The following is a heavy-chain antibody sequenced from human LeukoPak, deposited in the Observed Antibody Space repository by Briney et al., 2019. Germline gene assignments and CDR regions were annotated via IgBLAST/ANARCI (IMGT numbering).Heavy chain of an antibody. V-gene: IGHV4-30-4*01. Sequence: PSETLSLTCTVSGGSISSGDSYWSWIRQPPGKGLEWIGYIYYSGSTYYNPSLKSRVTISVDTSKNQFSLKLSSVTAADTAVYYCARVPNDYGGAGYFDYWGQGTLVTVSS. J-gene: IGHJ4*02. D-gene: IGHD4-23*01. CDR3: ARVPNDYGGAGYFDY. CDR2: IYYSGST. CDR1: GGSISSGDSY.